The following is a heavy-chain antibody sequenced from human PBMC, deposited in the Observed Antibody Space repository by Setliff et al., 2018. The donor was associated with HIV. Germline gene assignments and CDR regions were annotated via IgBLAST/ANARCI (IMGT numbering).Heavy chain of an antibody. CDR2: INPNTGNP. V-gene: IGHV7-4-1*01. D-gene: IGHD3-3*01. Sequence: ASVKVSCKASGGTFSSYAINWVRQAPGQGLEWMGYINPNTGNPTYAQGFTGRFVFSVDTPVSTAYLQIFSLKAEDTAVYYCTRDHTPPPNYDFWSGQIDLRNIFYYMDVWGTGTPVTVSS. CDR1: GGTFSSYA. J-gene: IGHJ6*03. CDR3: TRDHTPPPNYDFWSGQIDLRNIFYYMDV.